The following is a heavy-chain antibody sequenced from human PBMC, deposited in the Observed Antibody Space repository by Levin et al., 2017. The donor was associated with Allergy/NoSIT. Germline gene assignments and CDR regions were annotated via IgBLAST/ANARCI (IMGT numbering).Heavy chain of an antibody. CDR2: VNPKRGDG. Sequence: ASVKVSCKASGYKFTGYYIHWVRQAPGQGLEWMGWVNPKRGDGDYVQKFQGRVTMTSDTATTTAYMELTNLRSDDTAMYYCARDPGDPRSWWFFALWGRDTLVTACS. CDR3: ARDPGDPRSWWFFAL. J-gene: IGHJ2*01. V-gene: IGHV1-2*02. D-gene: IGHD7-27*01. CDR1: GYKFTGYY.